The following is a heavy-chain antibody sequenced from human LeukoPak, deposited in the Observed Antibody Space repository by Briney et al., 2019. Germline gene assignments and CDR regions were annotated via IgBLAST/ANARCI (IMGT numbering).Heavy chain of an antibody. CDR3: AKGGGSSGWYVNLDY. V-gene: IGHV3-23*01. J-gene: IGHJ4*02. CDR2: ISDSGGST. CDR1: GFTFSNYA. D-gene: IGHD6-13*01. Sequence: PGGSLRLSCAASGFTFSNYAMYWVRQAPGKGLEWVSSISDSGGSTRYAGSVKGRFSISRDNSKNTLCLQMSSLGVEDTAVYYCAKGGGSSGWYVNLDYWGQGTLVTVSS.